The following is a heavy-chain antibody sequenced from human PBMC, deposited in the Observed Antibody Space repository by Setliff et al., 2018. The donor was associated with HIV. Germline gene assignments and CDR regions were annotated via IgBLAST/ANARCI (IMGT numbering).Heavy chain of an antibody. CDR2: INPVGRND. D-gene: IGHD5-12*01. V-gene: IGHV4-34*04. Sequence: SETLSLTCAVYGGSFSNYYWFWIRQPPGKGLEWIGEINPVGRNDNYNPSLNNRAAIVLDTSKNQFSLWLTSVTAADTAVYYCARVGLRFKYTFDYWGQGMLVTVSS. CDR3: ARVGLRFKYTFDY. CDR1: GGSFSNYY. J-gene: IGHJ4*02.